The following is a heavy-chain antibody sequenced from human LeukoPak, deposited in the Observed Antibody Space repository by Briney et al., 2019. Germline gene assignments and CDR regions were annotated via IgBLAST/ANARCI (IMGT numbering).Heavy chain of an antibody. J-gene: IGHJ4*02. Sequence: GGSLRLSCAASGFIFSNYWMSWVRQAPGKGLEWVANIKQDGSEKFYVDSVKGRFTISRDNAKDSLYLQMNSLRAEDTAVYYCARAKVSDYWGQGTLVTVSS. CDR3: ARAKVSDY. CDR2: IKQDGSEK. CDR1: GFIFSNYW. V-gene: IGHV3-7*01. D-gene: IGHD1-14*01.